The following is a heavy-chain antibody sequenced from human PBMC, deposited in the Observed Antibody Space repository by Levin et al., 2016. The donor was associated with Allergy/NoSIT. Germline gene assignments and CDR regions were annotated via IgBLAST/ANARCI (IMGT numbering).Heavy chain of an antibody. V-gene: IGHV3-30*02. D-gene: IGHD3-16*02. J-gene: IGHJ4*02. CDR1: GFTFSSYG. CDR2: IRYDGSNK. CDR3: AKVFYDYVWGSYLKALDY. Sequence: GESLKISCAASGFTFSSYGMHWVRQAPGKGLEWVAFIRYDGSNKYYADSVKGRFTISRDNSKNTLYLQMNSLRAEDTAVYYCAKVFYDYVWGSYLKALDYWGQGTLVTVSS.